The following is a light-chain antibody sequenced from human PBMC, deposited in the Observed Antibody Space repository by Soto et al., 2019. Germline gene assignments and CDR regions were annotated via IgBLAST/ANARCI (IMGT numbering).Light chain of an antibody. CDR1: HDITNF. CDR3: QQYNDLPIT. CDR2: DAS. Sequence: IQLTQSPSSLSVSVGDRLTITCQASHDITNFLTWYQQKPGKAPKLLIYDASTLETGVPSRFSGSGSGTDFTLTISSLQPEDIATYFCQQYNDLPITFGQGTRVEIK. J-gene: IGKJ5*01. V-gene: IGKV1-33*01.